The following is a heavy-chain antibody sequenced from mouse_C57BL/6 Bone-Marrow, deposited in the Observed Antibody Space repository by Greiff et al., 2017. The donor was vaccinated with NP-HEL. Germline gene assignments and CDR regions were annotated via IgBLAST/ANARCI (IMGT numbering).Heavy chain of an antibody. V-gene: IGHV5-16*01. CDR2: INYDGSST. CDR3: ARWDYYGSPGYFDY. J-gene: IGHJ2*01. CDR1: GFTFSDYY. Sequence: DVKLVESEGGLVQPGRSMKLSCTASGFTFSDYYMAWVRQVPEKGLEWVANINYDGSSTYYLDSLKSRFIISRDNAKNILYLQMSSLKSEDTATYYCARWDYYGSPGYFDYWGQGTTLTVSS. D-gene: IGHD1-1*01.